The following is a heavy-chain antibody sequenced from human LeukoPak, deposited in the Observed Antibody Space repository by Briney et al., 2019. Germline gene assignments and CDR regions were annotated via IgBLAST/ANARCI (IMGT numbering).Heavy chain of an antibody. CDR2: ISYSRST. V-gene: IGHV4-39*07. J-gene: IGHJ5*02. Sequence: SETLSLTCTVSGGSISSGSYYWGWIRQPPGKGLEWITSISYSRSTYYNLYLKRRVTTSIDTSKNQFSLKLTSVTAPDTAVYHCARGRGDYGELHWFDRWGQGTLVTVSS. CDR3: ARGRGDYGELHWFDR. CDR1: GGSISSGSYY. D-gene: IGHD4-17*01.